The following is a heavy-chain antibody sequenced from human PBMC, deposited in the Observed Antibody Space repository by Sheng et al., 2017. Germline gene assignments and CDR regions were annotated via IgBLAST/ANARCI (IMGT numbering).Heavy chain of an antibody. CDR3: AKSTSSSGYWDDAFDI. CDR2: ISGSGGST. J-gene: IGHJ3*02. V-gene: IGHV3-23*04. CDR1: GFTFSSYA. D-gene: IGHD3-22*01. Sequence: EVQLVESGGGLVQPGGSLRLSCAASGFTFSSYAMSWVRQAPGKGLEWVSAISGSGGSTYYADSVKGRFTISRDNSKNTLYLQMNSLRAEDTAVYYCAKSTSSSGYWDDAFDIWGQGTMVTVSS.